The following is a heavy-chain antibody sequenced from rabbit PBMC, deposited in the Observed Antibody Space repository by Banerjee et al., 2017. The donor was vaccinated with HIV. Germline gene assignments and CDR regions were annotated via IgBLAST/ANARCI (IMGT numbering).Heavy chain of an antibody. CDR2: IYTGSGST. J-gene: IGHJ4*01. CDR3: ARDLAGVTGWNFGL. D-gene: IGHD4-1*01. Sequence: QSLEESGGGLVQPEGSLTLSCKTSGFTLSGYWMCWVRQAPGKGLEWIGCIYTGSGSTYYASWAKGRFTISKASSTTVTLQMTSLTAADTATYFCARDLAGVTGWNFGLWGPGTLVTVS. V-gene: IGHV1S40*01. CDR1: GFTLSGYW.